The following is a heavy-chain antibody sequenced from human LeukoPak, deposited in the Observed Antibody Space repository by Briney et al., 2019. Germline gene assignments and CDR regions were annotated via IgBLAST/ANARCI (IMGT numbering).Heavy chain of an antibody. D-gene: IGHD2-2*01. J-gene: IGHJ4*02. Sequence: AETLSLTCAVSGGNISSYYWSWIRQPAGKGLEWMGRIQTSGSTNYNPSLKSRVTMSGETAKKQISLKLSSVTAADTAVYYCARGGISTSLDYWGQGTLVTVSS. CDR3: ARGGISTSLDY. CDR1: GGNISSYY. CDR2: IQTSGST. V-gene: IGHV4-4*07.